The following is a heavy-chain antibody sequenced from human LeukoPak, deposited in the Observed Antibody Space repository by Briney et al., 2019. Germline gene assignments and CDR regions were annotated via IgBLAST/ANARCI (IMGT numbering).Heavy chain of an antibody. J-gene: IGHJ4*02. CDR1: GFTFSSYS. D-gene: IGHD3-10*01. CDR3: ASQGELNAFDY. CDR2: ISSSSYI. Sequence: PGGSLRLSCAASGFTFSSYSMNWVRQAPGKGLEWVSSISSSSYIYYADSVKGRFTISRDNAKNSLYLQMNRLRAEDTAVYYCASQGELNAFDYWGQGTLVTVSS. V-gene: IGHV3-21*01.